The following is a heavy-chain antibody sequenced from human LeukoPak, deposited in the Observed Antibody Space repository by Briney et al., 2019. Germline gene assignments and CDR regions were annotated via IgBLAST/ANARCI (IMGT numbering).Heavy chain of an antibody. V-gene: IGHV1-2*02. CDR1: GYTFTGYY. CDR3: ARDLEIVAAAGTADY. D-gene: IGHD6-13*01. Sequence: ASVKVSCKASGYTFTGYYMHWVRQAPGQGLEWMGWINPNSGGTNYAQKFQGRVTMTRDTSISTAYMELSRLRSDDTAVYYCARDLEIVAAAGTADYWGQGTLVTVSS. CDR2: INPNSGGT. J-gene: IGHJ4*02.